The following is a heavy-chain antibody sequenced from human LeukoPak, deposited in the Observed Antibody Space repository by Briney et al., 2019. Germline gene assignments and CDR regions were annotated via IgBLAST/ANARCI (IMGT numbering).Heavy chain of an antibody. CDR3: ARGRSSSWYYFDY. V-gene: IGHV4-39*07. D-gene: IGHD6-13*01. CDR2: IYYSGST. J-gene: IGHJ4*02. CDR1: GGSISSSSYY. Sequence: SETLSLTCTVSGGSISSSSYYWGWIRQSPGKGLEWIGSIYYSGSTYYNPSLKSRVTISEDTSKNQFSLKLSSVTAADTAVYYCARGRSSSWYYFDYWGQGTLVTVSS.